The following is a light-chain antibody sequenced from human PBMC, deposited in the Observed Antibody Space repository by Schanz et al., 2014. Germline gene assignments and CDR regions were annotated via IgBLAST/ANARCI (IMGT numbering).Light chain of an antibody. CDR1: QRISSY. Sequence: DVQMTQSPSSLSASVGDRVTITCRASQRISSYLNWYQQKPGKAPKFLIYAASNLQSGVPSRFSGSGSGTDFTLPISSLQPEDFATYYCQQSYSAPLTFGGGTKVEIK. J-gene: IGKJ4*01. V-gene: IGKV1-39*01. CDR3: QQSYSAPLT. CDR2: AAS.